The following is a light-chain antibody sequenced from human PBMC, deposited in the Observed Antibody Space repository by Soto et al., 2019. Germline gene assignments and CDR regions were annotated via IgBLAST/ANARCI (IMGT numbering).Light chain of an antibody. Sequence: EIVLTQSPGTLSLSPGERATLSCRASQSVSSSDLAWYQQKPGQAPRLLIYGASSSATGIPGRFSGSGSETDFTLTISRLEPEDFAVYYCQQYGSSSWTFGQGTQVAI. V-gene: IGKV3-20*01. CDR1: QSVSSSD. CDR2: GAS. CDR3: QQYGSSSWT. J-gene: IGKJ1*01.